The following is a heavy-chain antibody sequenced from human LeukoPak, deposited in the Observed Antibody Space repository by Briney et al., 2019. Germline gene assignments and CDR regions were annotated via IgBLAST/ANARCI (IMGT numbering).Heavy chain of an antibody. J-gene: IGHJ4*02. Sequence: GASVKVSCKASGYTFTSYGISWVRQAPGQGLEWMGWISAYNGNTNYAQKLQGRVTMTRNTSISTAYMELSSLRSEDTAVYYCAIDYYGSGVYYFDYWGQGTLVTVSS. D-gene: IGHD3-10*01. V-gene: IGHV1-18*01. CDR1: GYTFTSYG. CDR2: ISAYNGNT. CDR3: AIDYYGSGVYYFDY.